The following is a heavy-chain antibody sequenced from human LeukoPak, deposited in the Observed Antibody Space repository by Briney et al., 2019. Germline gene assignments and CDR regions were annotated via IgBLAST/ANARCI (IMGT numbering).Heavy chain of an antibody. D-gene: IGHD2-15*01. CDR3: AGGSPGRAFDI. V-gene: IGHV1-18*01. CDR1: GYTFSSYG. CDR2: ISTYNGNT. Sequence: ASVKVSCKTSGYTFSSYGISWVRQAPGQGLEWMGWISTYNGNTSYAQKLQGRVTMTTDTSTSTAYMELRSLRSDDTAVYYCAGGSPGRAFDIWGQGTMVTVSS. J-gene: IGHJ3*02.